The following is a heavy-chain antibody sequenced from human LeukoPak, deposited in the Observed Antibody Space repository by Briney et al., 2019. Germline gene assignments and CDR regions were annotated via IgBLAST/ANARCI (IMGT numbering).Heavy chain of an antibody. Sequence: PGGSLRLSCAASGFAFSSYAMSWVRQAPGKGLEWVSAISGSGGSTYYADSVKGRFTISRDNSKNTLYLQMNSLRAEDTAVYYCAKRPEFGPSDFWSGYYPNWFDPWGQGTLVTVSS. CDR3: AKRPEFGPSDFWSGYYPNWFDP. CDR2: ISGSGGST. D-gene: IGHD3-3*01. V-gene: IGHV3-23*01. J-gene: IGHJ5*02. CDR1: GFAFSSYA.